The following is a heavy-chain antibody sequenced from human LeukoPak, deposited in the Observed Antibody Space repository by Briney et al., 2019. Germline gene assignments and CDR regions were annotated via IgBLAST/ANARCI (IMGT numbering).Heavy chain of an antibody. D-gene: IGHD2-2*01. CDR3: ASLEWGYCSSTSCYGQVPYGMDV. J-gene: IGHJ6*02. V-gene: IGHV1-69*13. Sequence: SVKVSCKASGGTFSSYAINWVRQAPGQGLEWMGGIIPIFGTANYAQKFQGRVTITADESTSTAYMELSSLRSEDTAVYYCASLEWGYCSSTSCYGQVPYGMDVWGQGTTVTVSS. CDR1: GGTFSSYA. CDR2: IIPIFGTA.